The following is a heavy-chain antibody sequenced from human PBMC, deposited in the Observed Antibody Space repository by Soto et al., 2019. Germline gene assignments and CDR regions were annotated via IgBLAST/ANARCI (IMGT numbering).Heavy chain of an antibody. D-gene: IGHD6-6*01. J-gene: IGHJ6*02. CDR3: ARPEYSSSSYGMDV. V-gene: IGHV3-48*02. CDR1: GFTFSSYS. CDR2: ISSSSSTI. Sequence: EVQPVESGGGLVQPGGSLRLSCAASGFTFSSYSMNWVRQAPGKGLEWVSYISSSSSTIYYADSVKGRFTISRDNAKNSLYLQMNSLRDEDTAVYYCARPEYSSSSYGMDVWGQGTTVTVSS.